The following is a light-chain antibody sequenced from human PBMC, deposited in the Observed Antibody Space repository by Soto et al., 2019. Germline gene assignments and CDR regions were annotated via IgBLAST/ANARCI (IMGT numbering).Light chain of an antibody. V-gene: IGKV3-20*01. Sequence: EVVLTQSPGTLSLSPGEIATVFCRASQSVSNNHLAWYQQKPGQAPRLLIYATSRRPAGIPDRFSGSGSGTDFTLTVSRLEPEDYAVYYCQQYGNSPPYTFGQGTKVDIK. CDR3: QQYGNSPPYT. CDR2: ATS. J-gene: IGKJ2*01. CDR1: QSVSNNH.